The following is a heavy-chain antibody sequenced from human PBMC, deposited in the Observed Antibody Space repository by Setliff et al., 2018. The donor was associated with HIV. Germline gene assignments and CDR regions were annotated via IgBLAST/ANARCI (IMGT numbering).Heavy chain of an antibody. CDR2: IRSKAHAETT. CDR3: TRDPGIIGYGSGSYNYYYYGMDV. D-gene: IGHD3-10*01. Sequence: PGGSLRLSCTASGFPFGDYAISWVRQAPGKGLEWVGFIRSKAHAETTEYAASVKGRFTISRDDSKSIVYLQMNSLKTEDTAVYYCTRDPGIIGYGSGSYNYYYYGMDVWGQGTTVTVSS. J-gene: IGHJ6*02. CDR1: GFPFGDYA. V-gene: IGHV3-49*04.